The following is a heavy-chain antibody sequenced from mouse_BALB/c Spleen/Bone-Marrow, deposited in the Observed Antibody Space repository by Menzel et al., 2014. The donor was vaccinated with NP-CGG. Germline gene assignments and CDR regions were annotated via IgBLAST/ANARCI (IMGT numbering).Heavy chain of an antibody. J-gene: IGHJ4*01. V-gene: IGHV3-5*02. CDR1: GISITTGNYR. D-gene: IGHD2-4*01. Sequence: EVKLQESGPGLVKPSQTVSLTCTVTGISITTGNYRWSWIRQFPGNKLEWIGYIYYSGTITYNPSLTSRTTITGDTSKNQFFLEMNSLTAEDTATYYCARDGGLRGYAMDYWGQGTSVTVSS. CDR2: IYYSGTI. CDR3: ARDGGLRGYAMDY.